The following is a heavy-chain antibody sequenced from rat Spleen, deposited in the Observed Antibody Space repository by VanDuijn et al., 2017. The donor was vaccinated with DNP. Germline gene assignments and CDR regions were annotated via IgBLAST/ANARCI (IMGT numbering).Heavy chain of an antibody. V-gene: IGHV5-7*01. CDR2: RSHDCSET. CDR3: AGRPPPTRGPFDY. Sequence: EVQLVESGGDLVQPGRSLKLSCAVSGITFSDHNMAWVRQAPKKGLEWGATRSHDCSETYYRDSVKGRFTISRDNARSTLYLQMDSLRSEDTAAYYCAGRPPPTRGPFDYWGQGVTVTVSS. CDR1: GITFSDHN. J-gene: IGHJ2*01. D-gene: IGHD1-4*01.